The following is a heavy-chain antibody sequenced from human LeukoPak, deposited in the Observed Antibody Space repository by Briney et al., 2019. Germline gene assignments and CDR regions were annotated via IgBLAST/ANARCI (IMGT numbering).Heavy chain of an antibody. V-gene: IGHV1-69*06. J-gene: IGHJ6*03. CDR1: GGTFSSYA. CDR3: ARLKVLVRNPDYYSYMDV. CDR2: IIPIFGTA. Sequence: SVKVSCKASGGTFSSYAISWVRQAPGQGLEWMGGIIPIFGTANYAQKFQGRVTITADKSTSTAYMELSSLRSEDTAVYYCARLKVLVRNPDYYSYMDVWGKGTTVTVPS. D-gene: IGHD6-6*01.